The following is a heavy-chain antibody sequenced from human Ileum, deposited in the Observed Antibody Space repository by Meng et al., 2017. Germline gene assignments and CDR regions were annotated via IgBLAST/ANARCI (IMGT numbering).Heavy chain of an antibody. CDR2: IASHGNNQ. V-gene: IGHV3-33*01. J-gene: IGHJ4*02. D-gene: IGHD3-10*01. Sequence: VHVGEFGGGVAQPGRSRRLSCVASGITFSNSGMNWVCQAPGKGLEWVAMIASHGNNQYYADSVKGRFTISRDDSKNTVYLQMDSLRAEDTAVYYCARDRGVRDLDYWGQGTLVTVSS. CDR1: GITFSNSG. CDR3: ARDRGVRDLDY.